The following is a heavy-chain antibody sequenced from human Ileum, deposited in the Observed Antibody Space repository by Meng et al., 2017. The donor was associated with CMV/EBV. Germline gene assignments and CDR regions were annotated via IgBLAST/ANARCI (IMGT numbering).Heavy chain of an antibody. V-gene: IGHV3-49*04. D-gene: IGHD3-3*02. CDR3: TRSPFSYYQYYYGMDF. J-gene: IGHJ6*02. Sequence: GGSRRPSCTASGLMSADFAMSWVRPAPGTGLEWVGFIRSKAYGSTTEYAASVKARFTITRDDSKRSTYQEMNSLKTEDTAVYYCTRSPFSYYQYYYGMDFWGQGTTVTVSS. CDR2: IRSKAYGSTT. CDR1: GLMSADFA.